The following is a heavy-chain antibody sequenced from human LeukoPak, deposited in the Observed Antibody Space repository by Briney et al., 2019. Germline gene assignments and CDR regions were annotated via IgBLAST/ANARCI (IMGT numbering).Heavy chain of an antibody. Sequence: NASETLSLTCAVYGGSFSGYYWSRIRQPPGKGLEWIGYIYYSGSTNYNPSLKSRVTISVDTSKNQFSLKLSSVTAADTAVYYCARGAQNYYDSSGYWDYWGQGTLVTASS. CDR3: ARGAQNYYDSSGYWDY. J-gene: IGHJ4*02. CDR2: IYYSGST. D-gene: IGHD3-22*01. V-gene: IGHV4-59*01. CDR1: GGSFSGYY.